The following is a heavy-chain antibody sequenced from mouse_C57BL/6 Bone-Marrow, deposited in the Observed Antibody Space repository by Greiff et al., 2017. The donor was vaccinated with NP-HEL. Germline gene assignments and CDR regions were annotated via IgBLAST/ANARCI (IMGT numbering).Heavy chain of an antibody. V-gene: IGHV1-55*01. Sequence: VQLQQSGAELVKPGASVKMSCKASGYTFTSYWITWVKQRPGQGLEWIGDIYPGSGSTNYNEKFKSKATLTVDTSSSTAYMQLSSLTSEDSAVYYCARGGYYGSSYYFDYWGQGTTLTVSS. J-gene: IGHJ2*01. D-gene: IGHD1-1*01. CDR2: IYPGSGST. CDR3: ARGGYYGSSYYFDY. CDR1: GYTFTSYW.